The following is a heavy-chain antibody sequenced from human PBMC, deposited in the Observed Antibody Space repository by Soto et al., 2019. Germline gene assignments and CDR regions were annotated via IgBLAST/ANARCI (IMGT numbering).Heavy chain of an antibody. CDR2: IDWDDDK. Sequence: SGPTLVNPTQTLTLTCTFSGFSLSTTGVRVSWIRQPPGKALEWLARIDWDDDKFYSTSLKTRLTISKDTSKNQVVLTMTNMDPVDTATYYCARIAFSGSRDYWGQGTLVTVSS. D-gene: IGHD1-26*01. V-gene: IGHV2-70*04. J-gene: IGHJ4*02. CDR3: ARIAFSGSRDY. CDR1: GFSLSTTGVR.